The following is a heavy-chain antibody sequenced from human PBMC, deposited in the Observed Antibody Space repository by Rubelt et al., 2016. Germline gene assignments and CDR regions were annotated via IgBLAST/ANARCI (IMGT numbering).Heavy chain of an antibody. CDR3: ARGHIAAAGAPFDY. D-gene: IGHD6-13*01. J-gene: IGHJ4*01. CDR1: GGSISSSNYF. CDR2: IYHSGST. Sequence: QLQLQESGPGLVKPSETLSLTCTVSGGSISSSNYFWGWIRQPPGKGLEWIGSIYHSGSTYYNPSLKSRVTILVDTSKNQLSLNLSSVTAADTAMYYCARGHIAAAGAPFDYWGQGTLITVTA. V-gene: IGHV4-39*07.